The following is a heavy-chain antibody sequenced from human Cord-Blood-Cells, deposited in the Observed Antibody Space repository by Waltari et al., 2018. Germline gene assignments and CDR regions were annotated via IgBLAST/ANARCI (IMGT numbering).Heavy chain of an antibody. Sequence: QLQLQESGPGLVKPSETLSLTCTVSGGSIGSSSYYWGWLRQPPGKGLEWIGSIYYSGSTYYNPSLKSRVTISVDTSKNQFSLKLSSVTAADTAVYYGARQTPLGGIDAFDIWGQGTMVTVSS. V-gene: IGHV4-39*01. CDR2: IYYSGST. D-gene: IGHD3-16*01. J-gene: IGHJ3*02. CDR1: GGSIGSSSYY. CDR3: ARQTPLGGIDAFDI.